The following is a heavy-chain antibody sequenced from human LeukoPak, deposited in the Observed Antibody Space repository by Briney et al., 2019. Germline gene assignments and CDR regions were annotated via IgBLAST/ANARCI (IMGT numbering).Heavy chain of an antibody. CDR1: GGSISSYY. CDR2: IYTSGTT. V-gene: IGHV4-4*07. Sequence: SETLSLTCTVSGGSISSYYWSWIRQPAGKGLEWIGRIYTSGTTNYNPSLKSRVSMSVDTSKNQFSLKMRSVTAADTAVYYCARANYDGSDYWGQGTLVTVSS. J-gene: IGHJ4*02. CDR3: ARANYDGSDY. D-gene: IGHD3-22*01.